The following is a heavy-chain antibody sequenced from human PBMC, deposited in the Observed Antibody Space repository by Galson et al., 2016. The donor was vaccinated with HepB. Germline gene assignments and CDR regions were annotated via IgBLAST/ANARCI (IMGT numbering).Heavy chain of an antibody. Sequence: SVKVSCKASEYTFTAYYLHWVRQAPGQGLEWMGWINPHGGATNYAKKFQGRVTMTRDTSISTISVELRSLRSDDTAIYYCAKDQCSGGDCFTTFDNWGQGTLVIVSS. CDR2: INPHGGAT. V-gene: IGHV1-2*02. CDR1: EYTFTAYY. CDR3: AKDQCSGGDCFTTFDN. D-gene: IGHD2-21*02. J-gene: IGHJ4*02.